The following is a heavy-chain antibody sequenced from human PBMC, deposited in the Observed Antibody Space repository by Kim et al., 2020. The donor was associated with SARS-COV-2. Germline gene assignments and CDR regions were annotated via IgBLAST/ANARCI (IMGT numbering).Heavy chain of an antibody. J-gene: IGHJ4*02. V-gene: IGHV7-4-1*02. CDR2: INTNTGNP. CDR1: GYTFTANA. D-gene: IGHD2-15*01. CDR3: ARTIAAEY. Sequence: ASVKVSCKASGYTFTANAITWVRQAPGQGLEWMGWINTNTGNPTYAPGFTGRFLFSLDTSVSSAYLEISGLKAEDTPVYYCARTIAAEYLAQGTLVTVSS.